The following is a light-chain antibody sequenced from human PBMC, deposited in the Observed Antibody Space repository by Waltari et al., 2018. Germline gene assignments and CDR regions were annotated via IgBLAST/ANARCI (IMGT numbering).Light chain of an antibody. CDR2: VSSAGSH. J-gene: IGLJ2*01. V-gene: IGLV4-69*01. Sequence: QVVLTQSPSASASLGASVKLTCPLSSGHSSYAIAWPQPQPEKGPRYLMKVSSAGSHQKGDGIPDRFSGSSSGTERYLTISSVQSEDEADYYCQTWDTGTHVVFGGGTKLTVL. CDR1: SGHSSYA. CDR3: QTWDTGTHVV.